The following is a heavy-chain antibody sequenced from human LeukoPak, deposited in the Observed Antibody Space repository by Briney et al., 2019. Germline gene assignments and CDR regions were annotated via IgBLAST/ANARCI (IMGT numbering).Heavy chain of an antibody. D-gene: IGHD2-15*01. CDR1: GDSVSSNIAA. CDR2: TYYRSKWYN. CDR3: AKDCGTGPFACSH. Sequence: SQTLSLTCAISGDSVSSNIAAWNWIRRSPSRGLEWLGRTYYRSKWYNDYAVSVRSRITIDPDTSKNQFSLQLNSVTPEDTAVYYCAKDCGTGPFACSHWGQGTLVTVSS. J-gene: IGHJ4*02. V-gene: IGHV6-1*01.